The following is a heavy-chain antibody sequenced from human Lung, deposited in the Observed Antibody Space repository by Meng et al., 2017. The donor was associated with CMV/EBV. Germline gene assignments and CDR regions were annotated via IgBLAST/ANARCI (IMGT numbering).Heavy chain of an antibody. CDR2: MNPNSGNT. Sequence: ASTFTSYDITWVRQAPGQGLEWMGWMNPNSGNTGYAQKVQGRVTMTRNTSISSDYMELSSLRSEDTAVYYCARGDYEILTGYYNLDYWGQGTLVTVSS. V-gene: IGHV1-8*01. CDR3: ARGDYEILTGYYNLDY. J-gene: IGHJ4*02. CDR1: ASTFTSYD. D-gene: IGHD3-9*01.